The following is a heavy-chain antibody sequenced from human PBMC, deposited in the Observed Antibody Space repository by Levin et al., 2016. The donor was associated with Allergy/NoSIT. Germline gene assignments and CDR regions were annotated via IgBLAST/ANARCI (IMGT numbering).Heavy chain of an antibody. Sequence: VRQAPGKGLEWVAVISYDGSNKYYADSVKGRFTISRDNSKNTLYLQMNSLRAEDTAVYYCAKGVTQVVPAFGMDVWGQGTTVTVSS. J-gene: IGHJ6*02. D-gene: IGHD2-2*01. CDR2: ISYDGSNK. CDR3: AKGVTQVVPAFGMDV. V-gene: IGHV3-30*18.